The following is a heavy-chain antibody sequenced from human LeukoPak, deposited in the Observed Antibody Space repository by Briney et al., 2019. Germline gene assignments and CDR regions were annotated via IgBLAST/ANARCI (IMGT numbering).Heavy chain of an antibody. CDR1: GFTVSSNY. Sequence: GGSLRLSCAASGFTVSSNYMSWVRQAPGKGLEWVSVIYSGGSTYYADSVKGRFTISRDNSKNTLYLQMSSLRAEDTAVYYCARDLENWNPLDYWGQGTLVTVSS. D-gene: IGHD1-1*01. V-gene: IGHV3-53*01. J-gene: IGHJ4*02. CDR2: IYSGGST. CDR3: ARDLENWNPLDY.